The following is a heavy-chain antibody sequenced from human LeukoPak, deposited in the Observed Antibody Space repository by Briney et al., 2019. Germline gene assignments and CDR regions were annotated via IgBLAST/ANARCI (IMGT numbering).Heavy chain of an antibody. Sequence: SQTLSLTCTVSGGSISSGDYYWSWIRQPPGKGLEWIGYIYYSGSTYYNPSLKSRVTISVDTSKNQSSLKLSSVTAADTAVYYCARDRDPNYDYVWGSYRPSHAFDIWGQGTMVTVSS. CDR1: GGSISSGDYY. CDR2: IYYSGST. J-gene: IGHJ3*02. V-gene: IGHV4-30-4*01. CDR3: ARDRDPNYDYVWGSYRPSHAFDI. D-gene: IGHD3-16*02.